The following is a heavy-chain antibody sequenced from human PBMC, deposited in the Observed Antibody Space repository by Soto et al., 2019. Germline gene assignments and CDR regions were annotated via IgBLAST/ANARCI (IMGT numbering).Heavy chain of an antibody. J-gene: IGHJ6*02. CDR2: IWHDASHE. Sequence: QVQLVESGGGVVQPGTSLTLSCVASGFDFSNFVMHWVRQAPGKGLECVAVIWHDASHEYYGDSVQGRFTISRDNSKHLLYLQMNSLRAEDTAVYYCAREGGDEWIDYYYYGMDVWGHGTTVTVSS. CDR3: AREGGDEWIDYYYYGMDV. CDR1: GFDFSNFV. D-gene: IGHD2-21*02. V-gene: IGHV3-33*01.